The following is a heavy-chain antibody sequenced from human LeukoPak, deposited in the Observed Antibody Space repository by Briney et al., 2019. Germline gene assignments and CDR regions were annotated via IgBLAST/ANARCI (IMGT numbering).Heavy chain of an antibody. CDR1: GGSISSSSYY. CDR3: ARGNPDFDY. V-gene: IGHV4-39*07. Sequence: KPSETLSLTCTVSGGSISSSSYYWGWIRQPPGKGLEWIGSIYYSGSTYYNPSLKSRVTISVDTSKNQFSLKLSSVTAADTAVYYCARGNPDFDYWGQGTLVTVSS. CDR2: IYYSGST. J-gene: IGHJ4*02.